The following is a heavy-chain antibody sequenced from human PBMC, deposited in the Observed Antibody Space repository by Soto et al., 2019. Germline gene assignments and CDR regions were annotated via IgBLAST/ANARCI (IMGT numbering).Heavy chain of an antibody. Sequence: QVQLQESGPGLVKPSETLSLTCAVSGGSISSYQWSWIRQPPGKGLEWIGNIYHIGSPYYNPSLKSRITISLDTSKNQFSLRLSSATAADTAMYYCARRDKEEYFFDIWGQGTMVTVSS. D-gene: IGHD3-9*01. V-gene: IGHV4-59*08. CDR1: GGSISSYQ. CDR3: ARRDKEEYFFDI. CDR2: IYHIGSP. J-gene: IGHJ3*02.